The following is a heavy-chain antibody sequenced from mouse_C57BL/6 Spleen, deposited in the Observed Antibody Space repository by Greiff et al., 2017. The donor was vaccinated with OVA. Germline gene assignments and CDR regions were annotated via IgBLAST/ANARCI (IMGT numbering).Heavy chain of an antibody. J-gene: IGHJ2*01. Sequence: VKLQQPGAELVMPGASVKLSCKASGYTFTSYWMHWVKQRPGQGLEWIGEIDPSDSYTNYNQKFKGKSTLTVDKSSSTAYMQLSSLTSEDSAVYYCAREEGYWGQGTTLTVSS. CDR1: GYTFTSYW. CDR3: AREEGY. V-gene: IGHV1-69*01. CDR2: IDPSDSYT.